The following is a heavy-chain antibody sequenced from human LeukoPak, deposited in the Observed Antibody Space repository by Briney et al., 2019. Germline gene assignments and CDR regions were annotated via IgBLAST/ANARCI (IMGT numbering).Heavy chain of an antibody. D-gene: IGHD2-21*01. J-gene: IGHJ6*02. CDR2: IKRKTDGGTT. Sequence: GGSLRLSCAASGFTFSNAWMSWVRQAPGKGLEWVGRIKRKTDGGTTDYAAPVKGRFTISRDDSKNTLYLQMNSLKTEDTAVYYCTTAPGGGDYYYYGMDVWGQGTTVTVSS. CDR3: TTAPGGGDYYYYGMDV. V-gene: IGHV3-15*01. CDR1: GFTFSNAW.